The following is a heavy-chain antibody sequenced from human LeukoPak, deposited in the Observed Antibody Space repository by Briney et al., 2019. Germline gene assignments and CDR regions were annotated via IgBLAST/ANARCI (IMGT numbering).Heavy chain of an antibody. J-gene: IGHJ4*02. D-gene: IGHD2-15*01. Sequence: PGGSLRLSCAASGFTFSSYSMNWVRQAPGKGLEWVSYISSSSSTIYYADSVKGRFTISRDNAENSLYLQMNSLRVEDMALYYCARGHCSGGTCFSSLYDYWGLGTLVTVSS. V-gene: IGHV3-48*04. CDR2: ISSSSSTI. CDR3: ARGHCSGGTCFSSLYDY. CDR1: GFTFSSYS.